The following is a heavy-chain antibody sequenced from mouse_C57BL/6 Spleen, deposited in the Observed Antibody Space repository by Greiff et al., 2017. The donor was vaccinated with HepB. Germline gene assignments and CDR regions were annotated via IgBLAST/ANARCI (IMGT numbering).Heavy chain of an antibody. V-gene: IGHV1-61*01. Sequence: VQLQQSGAELVRPGSSVKLSCKASGYTFTSYWMDWVKQRPGQGLEWIGNIYPSDSETHYNQKFKDKATLTVDKSSSTAYMQLSSLTSEDSAVYYGARRGIYDYGRAMDYWGQGTSVTVSS. CDR3: ARRGIYDYGRAMDY. J-gene: IGHJ4*01. CDR2: IYPSDSET. CDR1: GYTFTSYW. D-gene: IGHD2-4*01.